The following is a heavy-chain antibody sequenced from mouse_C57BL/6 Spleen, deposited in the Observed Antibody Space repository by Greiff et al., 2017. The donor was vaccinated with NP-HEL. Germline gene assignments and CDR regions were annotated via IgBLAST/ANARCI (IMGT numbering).Heavy chain of an antibody. CDR1: GYTFTSYW. Sequence: QVQLQQPGAELVRPGTSVKLSCKASGYTFTSYWMHWVKQRPGQGLEWIGVIDPSDSYTNYNQKFKGKATLTVDTSSSTAYMQLSSLTSEDSAVYYYARSYGNLYYAMDYWGQGTSVTVSS. V-gene: IGHV1-59*01. J-gene: IGHJ4*01. CDR2: IDPSDSYT. D-gene: IGHD2-1*01. CDR3: ARSYGNLYYAMDY.